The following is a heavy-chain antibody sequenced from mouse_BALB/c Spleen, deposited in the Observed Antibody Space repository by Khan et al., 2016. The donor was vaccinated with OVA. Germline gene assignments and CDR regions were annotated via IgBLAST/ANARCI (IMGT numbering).Heavy chain of an antibody. D-gene: IGHD2-1*01. CDR3: AREGDGNYVGFDY. Sequence: EVKLLESGPGLVKPSQSLSLTCTVTGYSITSDYAWNWIRQFPGNKLEWMGYISYSGSTSYNPSLKSRISITRDTSKNQFFLQLNSVTTEDTATYYCAREGDGNYVGFDYWGQGTTLTVSS. CDR1: GYSITSDYA. J-gene: IGHJ2*01. CDR2: ISYSGST. V-gene: IGHV3-2*02.